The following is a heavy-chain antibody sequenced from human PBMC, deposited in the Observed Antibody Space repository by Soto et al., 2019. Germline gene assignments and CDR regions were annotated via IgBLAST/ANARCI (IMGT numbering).Heavy chain of an antibody. V-gene: IGHV3-21*01. J-gene: IGHJ6*03. CDR2: ISSSSSYI. Sequence: PGGSLRLSCAASGFTFSSYSMNWVRQAPGKGLEWVSSISSSSSYIYYADSVKGRFTISRDNAKNSLYLQMNSLRAEDTAVYYCARDRGMSNWNDSYYYYYMDVWGKGTTVTVSS. CDR3: ARDRGMSNWNDSYYYYYMDV. CDR1: GFTFSSYS. D-gene: IGHD1-20*01.